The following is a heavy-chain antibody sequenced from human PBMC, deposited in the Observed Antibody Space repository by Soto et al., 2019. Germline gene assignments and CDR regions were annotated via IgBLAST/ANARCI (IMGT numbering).Heavy chain of an antibody. CDR1: SGSINSGEYY. V-gene: IGHV4-30-4*01. J-gene: IGHJ4*02. CDR2: IFSSGNT. CDR3: ARGRFGEIHDY. D-gene: IGHD3-10*01. Sequence: SETLSLTCTVSSGSINSGEYYWSWLRQPPGKGLEWIGYIFSSGNTHYNASLKSRLTISVDTSKNQFSLQLTSVTATDTAVYYCARGRFGEIHDYWGQGTLVTVS.